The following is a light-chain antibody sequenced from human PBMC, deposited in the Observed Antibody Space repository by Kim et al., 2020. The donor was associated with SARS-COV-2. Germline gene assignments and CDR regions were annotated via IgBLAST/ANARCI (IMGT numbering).Light chain of an antibody. CDR2: DDS. CDR3: QVWESSSDPVV. Sequence: SYELTQPPSVSVAPGKTARITCGGNNVGSKSVHWYQQKPGQAPILVVYDDSDRPSGIPERFSGSNSGNTVTLTITRVEVGDEADYYCQVWESSSDPVVFGGGTQLTVL. V-gene: IGLV3-21*03. J-gene: IGLJ2*01. CDR1: NVGSKS.